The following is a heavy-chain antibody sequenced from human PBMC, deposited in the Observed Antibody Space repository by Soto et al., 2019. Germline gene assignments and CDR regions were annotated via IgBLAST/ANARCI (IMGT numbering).Heavy chain of an antibody. CDR2: IFSNDEE. Sequence: QVTLKESGPVLVKPTEPLTLTCTVSGFSLSHPRMGVSWIRQPPGKALEWLANIFSNDEEYYTTSLKSRLTISKDNSKSQVVLTMTNMDPVDTATYYCARIVGPRAGIIPLFDYWGQGTLVTVAS. V-gene: IGHV2-26*01. J-gene: IGHJ4*02. D-gene: IGHD1-20*01. CDR1: GFSLSHPRMG. CDR3: ARIVGPRAGIIPLFDY.